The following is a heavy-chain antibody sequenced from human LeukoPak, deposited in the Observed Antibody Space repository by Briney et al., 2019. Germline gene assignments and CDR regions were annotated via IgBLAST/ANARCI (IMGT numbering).Heavy chain of an antibody. CDR3: ARRYCSGGNCDGMDV. Sequence: PGESLKISSKGSGYSFTNYWIGWVRRMPGKVLEWMGIIYPGDSDTRYSPSFQGQVTISADKSISTAYLQWSSLKASDTAMYYCARRYCSGGNCDGMDVWGQGTTVTVSS. CDR2: IYPGDSDT. D-gene: IGHD2-15*01. V-gene: IGHV5-51*01. J-gene: IGHJ6*02. CDR1: GYSFTNYW.